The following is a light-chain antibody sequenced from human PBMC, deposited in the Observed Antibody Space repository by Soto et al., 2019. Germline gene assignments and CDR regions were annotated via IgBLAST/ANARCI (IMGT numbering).Light chain of an antibody. J-gene: IGKJ2*01. CDR2: GAS. CDR1: QSVSSSY. Sequence: EVVLTQSPGTLSLSPGERATLSCRAGQSVSSSYLAWYQEKPGQAPRLLIYGASSRATGIPDRFSGSGSGTDFTLTISRLEPEDFAVYYCQQYGMSPYTFGQGTKLEIK. V-gene: IGKV3-20*01. CDR3: QQYGMSPYT.